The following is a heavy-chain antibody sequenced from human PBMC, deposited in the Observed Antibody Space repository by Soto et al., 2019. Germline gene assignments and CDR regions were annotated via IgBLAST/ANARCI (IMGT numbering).Heavy chain of an antibody. D-gene: IGHD3-22*01. CDR3: ARGDYFDRRFDN. CDR1: GFTFSTTW. V-gene: IGHV3-7*03. Sequence: GGSLRLSCSASGFTFSTTWMSWVRQTPGKGLEWVATIKQDESEKYYVDSVKGRFTVSRDNAKNSLYLQMDSLRVEDTAIYYCARGDYFDRRFDNWGQGALVTVSS. J-gene: IGHJ4*02. CDR2: IKQDESEK.